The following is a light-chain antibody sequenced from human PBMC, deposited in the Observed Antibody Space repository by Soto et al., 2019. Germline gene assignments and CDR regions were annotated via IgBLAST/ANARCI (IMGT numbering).Light chain of an antibody. J-gene: IGKJ1*01. CDR1: ESVNTN. V-gene: IGKV3-15*01. Sequence: IVMTQSPGTLSVSPGERVTLSCRAGESVNTNLVWYQQKPGQAPRLFIPRVSTREPGVPARFSGSGSGTEFTLTIDSLQSEDFAVYYCQQFGDWTPTFGQGTKVDIK. CDR3: QQFGDWTPT. CDR2: RVS.